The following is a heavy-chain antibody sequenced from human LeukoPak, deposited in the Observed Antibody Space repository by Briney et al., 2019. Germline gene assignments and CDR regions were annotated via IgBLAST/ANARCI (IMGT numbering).Heavy chain of an antibody. CDR3: ARPGYSSGWYAYYFDY. J-gene: IGHJ4*02. D-gene: IGHD6-19*01. V-gene: IGHV3-7*01. CDR1: GFTFSSYW. CDR2: IKQDGSEK. Sequence: GRSLRLSCAASGFTFSSYWMSWVRQAPGKGLEWVANIKQDGSEKYYVDSVKGRFTISRDNAKNSLYLQMNSLRAEDTAVYYCARPGYSSGWYAYYFDYWGQGTLVTVSS.